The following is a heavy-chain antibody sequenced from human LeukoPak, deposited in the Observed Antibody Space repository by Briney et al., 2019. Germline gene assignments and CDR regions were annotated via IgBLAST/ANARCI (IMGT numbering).Heavy chain of an antibody. D-gene: IGHD3-16*02. V-gene: IGHV1-8*03. CDR3: AREFNDYVWGSYPYGWFDP. CDR1: GYTFTSYD. J-gene: IGHJ5*02. Sequence: RASVKVSCKASGYTFTSYDINWVRQAPGQGLEWMGWMNPNSGDTGYAQKFQGRVTITRNTSISTAYMELSSLRSEDTAVYYCAREFNDYVWGSYPYGWFDPWGQGTLVTVSS. CDR2: MNPNSGDT.